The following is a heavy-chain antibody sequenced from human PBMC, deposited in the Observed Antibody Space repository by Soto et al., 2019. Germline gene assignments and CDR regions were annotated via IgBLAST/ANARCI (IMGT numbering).Heavy chain of an antibody. J-gene: IGHJ6*02. CDR1: GDSISSSKW. V-gene: IGHV4-4*02. CDR3: ARLLLWFGELGYYYYYGMDV. Sequence: PSETLSLTCAVSGDSISSSKWWSWVRQPPGKGLEWIGEIYHSGSTNYNPSLKSRVTISVDTSKNQFSLKLSSVTAADTAVYYCARLLLWFGELGYYYYYGMDVWGQGTTVTVSS. D-gene: IGHD3-10*01. CDR2: IYHSGST.